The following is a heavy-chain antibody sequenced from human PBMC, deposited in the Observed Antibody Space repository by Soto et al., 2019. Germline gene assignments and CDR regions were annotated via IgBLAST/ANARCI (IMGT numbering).Heavy chain of an antibody. J-gene: IGHJ4*02. Sequence: AGGSLRLSCVGTGLNFDDFAMHWVRQAPGKGLEWVSGITWNSRALAYADSVKGRFTISRDNARNSLYLQMDSLRDEDTALYYCAKGRHDFWSPYYFDSWGQGTLVTV. CDR1: GLNFDDFA. CDR2: ITWNSRAL. D-gene: IGHD3-3*01. V-gene: IGHV3-9*01. CDR3: AKGRHDFWSPYYFDS.